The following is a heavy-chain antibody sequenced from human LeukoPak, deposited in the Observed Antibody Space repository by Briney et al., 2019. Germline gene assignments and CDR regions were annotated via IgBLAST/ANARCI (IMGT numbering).Heavy chain of an antibody. V-gene: IGHV3-21*01. J-gene: IGHJ4*02. CDR1: GFTFSTYW. CDR3: ARQPQVAHFDY. CDR2: ITNNGVHT. D-gene: IGHD2-15*01. Sequence: GGSLRLSCAASGFTFSTYWMSWVRQAPGKGLEWVSSITNNGVHTYYTDSVKGRFTISRDNANNSLYLQMNSLSAEDTAIYYCARQPQVAHFDYWGQGTLVSVSS.